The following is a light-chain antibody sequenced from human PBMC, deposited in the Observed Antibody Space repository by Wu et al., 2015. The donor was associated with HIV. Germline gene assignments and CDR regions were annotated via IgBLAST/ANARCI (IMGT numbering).Light chain of an antibody. J-gene: IGKJ5*01. V-gene: IGKV3-11*01. CDR3: QQPSNWPLT. Sequence: IVLTQSPVTLPVSPGERATLSCRASQSVSSYLAWYQQKPGQAPRLLIYDASNRATGIPARFSGSGSGTDFTLTISSLEPEDFAVYYCQQPSNWPLTFGQGTRLEIK. CDR2: DAS. CDR1: QSVSSY.